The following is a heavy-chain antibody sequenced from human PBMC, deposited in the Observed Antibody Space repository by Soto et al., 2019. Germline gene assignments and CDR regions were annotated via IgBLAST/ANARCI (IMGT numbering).Heavy chain of an antibody. Sequence: SVKVCCKASGGTFSSYAISWVRQAPVQGLEWMGGIIPIFGTANYAQKFQGRVTITADKSTSTAYMELSSLRSEDTAVYYCARDASHVLRFLEWPPRGFDPWGQGTPVTVYS. V-gene: IGHV1-69*06. CDR2: IIPIFGTA. CDR1: GGTFSSYA. J-gene: IGHJ5*02. CDR3: ARDASHVLRFLEWPPRGFDP. D-gene: IGHD3-3*01.